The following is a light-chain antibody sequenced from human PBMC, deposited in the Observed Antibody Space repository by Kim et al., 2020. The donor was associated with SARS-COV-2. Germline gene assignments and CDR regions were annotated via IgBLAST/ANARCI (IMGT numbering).Light chain of an antibody. V-gene: IGKV3-20*01. Sequence: SPGERAPLYCRASQSVSSSYLAWYQQKPGQAPRLLIYGASSRATGIPDRFSGSGSGTDFTLTISRLEPEDFAVYYCQQYGSSPETFGQGTKVDIK. CDR1: QSVSSSY. CDR3: QQYGSSPET. CDR2: GAS. J-gene: IGKJ1*01.